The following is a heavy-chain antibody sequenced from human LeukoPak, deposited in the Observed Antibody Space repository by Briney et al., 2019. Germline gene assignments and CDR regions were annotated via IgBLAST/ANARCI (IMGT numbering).Heavy chain of an antibody. CDR2: IYYSGST. J-gene: IGHJ3*02. V-gene: IGHV4-39*07. D-gene: IGHD2-2*01. Sequence: PSETLSLTCNVSGGSISSSSYYWGWIRQPPGRGLEWIGSIYYSGSTYYNPSLKSRVTISVDTSKNQFSLKLTSVTAADTAVYYCARARRYCSSTSCYLNDAFDIWGQGTMVTVSS. CDR1: GGSISSSSYY. CDR3: ARARRYCSSTSCYLNDAFDI.